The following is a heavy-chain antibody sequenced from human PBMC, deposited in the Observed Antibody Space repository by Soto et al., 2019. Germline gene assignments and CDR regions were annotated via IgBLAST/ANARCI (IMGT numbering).Heavy chain of an antibody. CDR2: ISWDGGST. Sequence: GGSLRLSCAASGFTFDDYTMHWVRQAPGKGLEWVSLISWDGGSTYYADSVKGRFTISGDNSKNSLYLQMNSLRTEDTALYYCAKDTRAVVTVPGAPYYYYYYAMDVWGPGTTVTLSS. CDR1: GFTFDDYT. V-gene: IGHV3-43*01. J-gene: IGHJ6*02. CDR3: AKDTRAVVTVPGAPYYYYYYAMDV. D-gene: IGHD2-15*01.